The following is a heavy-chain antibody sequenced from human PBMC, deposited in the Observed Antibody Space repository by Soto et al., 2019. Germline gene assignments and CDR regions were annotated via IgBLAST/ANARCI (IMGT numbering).Heavy chain of an antibody. Sequence: QVQLVQSGAEVKKPGASVKVSCKASGYTFTSYDIHWVRQATGQGLEWMAWMNPSSGNTGYAQKFQGRVTMTRDTSIATAYMELNSLTSEDTAVYYCARGLSLDWGQGTLVTVSS. V-gene: IGHV1-8*01. J-gene: IGHJ4*02. CDR1: GYTFTSYD. CDR3: ARGLSLD. CDR2: MNPSSGNT.